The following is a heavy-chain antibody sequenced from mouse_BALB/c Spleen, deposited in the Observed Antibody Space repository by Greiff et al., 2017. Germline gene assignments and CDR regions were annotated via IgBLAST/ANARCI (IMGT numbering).Heavy chain of an antibody. V-gene: IGHV7-3*02. D-gene: IGHD2-4*01. Sequence: DVLLVESGGGLVQPGGSLRLSCATSGFTFTDYYMSWVRQPPGKALEWLGFIRTKANGNTTEYSASVKGRFTISRDTSKSILYLQMNTLRAEDSATYYYARRDYDYDVSLDYWGQGTLVTVSA. CDR1: GFTFTDYY. CDR2: IRTKANGNTT. CDR3: ARRDYDYDVSLDY. J-gene: IGHJ3*01.